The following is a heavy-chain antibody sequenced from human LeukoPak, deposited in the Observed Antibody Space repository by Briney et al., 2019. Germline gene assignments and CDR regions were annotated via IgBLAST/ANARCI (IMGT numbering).Heavy chain of an antibody. CDR1: GGTFSSYA. Sequence: SVKVSCKASGGTFSSYAISWVRQAPGQGLEWMGGIIPIFGTANYAQKFQGRVTITADKSTSTAYTELSSLRSEDTAVYYCARISIAAAGTGEDYYYYGMDVWGKGTTVTVSS. J-gene: IGHJ6*04. D-gene: IGHD6-13*01. V-gene: IGHV1-69*06. CDR3: ARISIAAAGTGEDYYYYGMDV. CDR2: IIPIFGTA.